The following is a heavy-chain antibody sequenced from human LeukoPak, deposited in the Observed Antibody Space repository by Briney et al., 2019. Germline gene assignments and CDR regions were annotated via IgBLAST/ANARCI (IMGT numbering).Heavy chain of an antibody. CDR3: ARQVDYGSGSYYWFDP. CDR2: IYYSGST. CDR1: GGSISSFY. J-gene: IGHJ5*02. D-gene: IGHD3-10*01. V-gene: IGHV4-59*08. Sequence: SETLSLTLTGPGGSISSFYRELVPQPPGEGLEGVGYIYYSGSTNYNPSLKSRVTISVDTSKNQFSLKLSSVTAADTAVYYCARQVDYGSGSYYWFDPWGQGTLVTVSS.